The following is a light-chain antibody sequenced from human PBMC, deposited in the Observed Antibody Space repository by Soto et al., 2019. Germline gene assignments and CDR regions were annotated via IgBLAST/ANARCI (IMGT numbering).Light chain of an antibody. CDR1: QSINTY. CDR3: QQSYNTPPYT. CDR2: AAS. J-gene: IGKJ2*01. V-gene: IGKV1-39*01. Sequence: DIQMTQSPSSLSASVGDRVTITCRASQSINTYLKWYQQKPGKAPKLLIYAASSLHSGVPSRFSGSGSATDFTLTISGLQPEDVATYYCQQSYNTPPYTFGQGTKLEIK.